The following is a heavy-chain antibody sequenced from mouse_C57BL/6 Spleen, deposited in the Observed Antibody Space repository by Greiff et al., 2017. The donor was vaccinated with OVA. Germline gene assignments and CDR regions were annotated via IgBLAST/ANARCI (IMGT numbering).Heavy chain of an antibody. J-gene: IGHJ3*01. V-gene: IGHV1-52*01. CDR3: AREGQDGYCSGFAY. CDR1: GYTFTSYW. D-gene: IGHD2-3*01. Sequence: QVQLQQPGAELVRPGSSVKLSCKASGYTFTSYWMPWVKQRPIQGLEWIGNIDPSDSDTHYNQKFKDKATLTVDKSSSTAYMQLSSLTSEDAAVYYCAREGQDGYCSGFAYWGQGTLVTVSA. CDR2: IDPSDSDT.